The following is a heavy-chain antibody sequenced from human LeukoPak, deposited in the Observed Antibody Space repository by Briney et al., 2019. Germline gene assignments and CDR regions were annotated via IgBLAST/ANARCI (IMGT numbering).Heavy chain of an antibody. CDR3: ARAGGYYYDSSGFDY. D-gene: IGHD3-22*01. CDR1: GFTFSSYW. CDR2: INSDGSNT. Sequence: GGSLRLSCAASGFTFSSYWMHWVRHAPGKGLAWVSRINSDGSNTNYADSVKGRFTISRDNARNTLYLQMNSLRAEDTAVYYCARAGGYYYDSSGFDYWGQGTLVTVSS. V-gene: IGHV3-74*01. J-gene: IGHJ4*02.